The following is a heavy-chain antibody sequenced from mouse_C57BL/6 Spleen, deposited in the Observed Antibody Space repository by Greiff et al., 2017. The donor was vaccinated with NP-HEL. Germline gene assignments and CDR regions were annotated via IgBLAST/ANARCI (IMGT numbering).Heavy chain of an antibody. CDR2: ISYDGSN. V-gene: IGHV3-6*01. Sequence: EVQLQESGPGLVKPSQSLSLTCSVTGYSITSGYYWNWIRQFPGKKLEWMGYISYDGSNNYHPSLKNRISITRDTSKNQFFLKLNSVTTEDTATYYCARDLTTVVATKYFDVWGTGTTVTVSS. J-gene: IGHJ1*03. D-gene: IGHD1-1*01. CDR3: ARDLTTVVATKYFDV. CDR1: GYSITSGYY.